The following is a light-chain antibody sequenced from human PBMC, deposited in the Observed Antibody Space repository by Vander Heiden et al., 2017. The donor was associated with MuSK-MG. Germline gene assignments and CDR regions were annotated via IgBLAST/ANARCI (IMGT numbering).Light chain of an antibody. CDR1: QAISNA. CDR3: NQYYTTPQG. V-gene: IGKV1-NL1*01. CDR2: AAS. Sequence: DVQMTQSPSSLSASVGDRVTITCRASQAISNALSWYQEKPGVAPKLLLYAASKLKSGVPSRFSGSGSGTEYTLTISGLQPEDFATYYCNQYYTTPQGFGQGTRLEIK. J-gene: IGKJ5*01.